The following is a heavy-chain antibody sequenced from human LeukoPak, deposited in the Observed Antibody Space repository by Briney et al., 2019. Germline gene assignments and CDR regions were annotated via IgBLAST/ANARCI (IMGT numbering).Heavy chain of an antibody. CDR3: ARDLGYCTNGVCYSLGYWFDP. Sequence: ASVKVSCKASGYTFTDSYLHRVRQAPGQGLEWMAWINPNSGATKYIQKFQGRVTMTRDTSISTAYMELSRLRSDDTAVYYCARDLGYCTNGVCYSLGYWFDPWGQGTLVTVSS. D-gene: IGHD2-8*01. J-gene: IGHJ5*02. CDR1: GYTFTDSY. V-gene: IGHV1-2*02. CDR2: INPNSGAT.